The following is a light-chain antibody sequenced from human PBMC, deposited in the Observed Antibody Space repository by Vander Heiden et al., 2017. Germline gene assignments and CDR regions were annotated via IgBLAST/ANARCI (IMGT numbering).Light chain of an antibody. Sequence: DIVMTQSPLSLPVTPGEPASISCRSSQSPLHSNGYNYLDWYLQKPGQSPQLLIYLGSNRASGVPDRFSGSGSGTDFTLKISRVEAEDVGVYYCRQALQTPLTFGQGTKVEIK. CDR1: QSPLHSNGYNY. V-gene: IGKV2-28*01. J-gene: IGKJ1*01. CDR3: RQALQTPLT. CDR2: LGS.